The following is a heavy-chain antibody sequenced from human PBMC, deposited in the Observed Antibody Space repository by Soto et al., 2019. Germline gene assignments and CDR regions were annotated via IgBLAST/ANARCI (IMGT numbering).Heavy chain of an antibody. D-gene: IGHD6-25*01. J-gene: IGHJ1*01. Sequence: GVSVKGSCKASGYTLTSYNINWVRQAPGQGLEWVAGSNSNSGNSDHAQKFQGRLTVTRDTSISTAYMELSSLRSDDTADYYCVLLGGFGHWGPRPMGTVSS. CDR3: VLLGGFGH. V-gene: IGHV1-8*01. CDR1: GYTLTSYN. CDR2: SNSNSGNS.